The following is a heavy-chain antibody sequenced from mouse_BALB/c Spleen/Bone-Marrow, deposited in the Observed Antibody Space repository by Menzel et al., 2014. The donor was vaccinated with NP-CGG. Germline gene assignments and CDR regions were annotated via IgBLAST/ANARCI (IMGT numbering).Heavy chain of an antibody. CDR2: IRNKANGYTT. CDR1: GFTFTDYY. J-gene: IGHJ4*01. CDR3: ARDDYYAMDY. Sequence: EVQRVESGGGLVQPGGSLRLSCATSGFTFTDYYMSWVRQPPGKALEWLGFIRNKANGYTTEYSASVKGRFTISRDNSQSILYLQMNTLRAEDSATYYCARDDYYAMDYWGQGTSDTVSS. V-gene: IGHV7-3*02.